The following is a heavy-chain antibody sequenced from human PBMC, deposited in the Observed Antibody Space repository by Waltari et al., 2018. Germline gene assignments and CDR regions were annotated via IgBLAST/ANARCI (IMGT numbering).Heavy chain of an antibody. CDR2: STSGGKFI. V-gene: IGHV3-21*01. J-gene: IGHJ4*02. D-gene: IGHD2-21*02. CDR1: GFTFSSNT. Sequence: EVQLVESGGGLVKPGGSMGLSCAASGFTFSSNTMMWVRQAPGKGLEWVASSTSGGKFIYYADAVKGRVTISRDNAKNSLYLQMSSLRAEDTAVYYCTRVAYCGGDCSGDYWGQGSLVTVSS. CDR3: TRVAYCGGDCSGDY.